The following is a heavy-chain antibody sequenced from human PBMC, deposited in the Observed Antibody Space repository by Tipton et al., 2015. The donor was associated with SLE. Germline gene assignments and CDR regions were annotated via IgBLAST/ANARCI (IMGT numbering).Heavy chain of an antibody. CDR2: IYYSGST. D-gene: IGHD1-7*01. J-gene: IGHJ5*02. CDR1: GGSISSGDFY. V-gene: IGHV4-30-4*08. CDR3: ARDERDNWNYKAFDP. Sequence: TLSLTCSVSGGSISSGDFYWSWIRQHPGKGLEWIGYIYYSGSTYYNPSPKSRVTISIDTSKNQFSLKLSSVTAADTAVYYCARDERDNWNYKAFDPWGQGTLVTVSS.